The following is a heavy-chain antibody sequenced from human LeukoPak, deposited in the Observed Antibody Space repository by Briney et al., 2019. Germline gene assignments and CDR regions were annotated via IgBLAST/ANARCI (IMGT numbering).Heavy chain of an antibody. CDR3: AKDWAWGWFDP. D-gene: IGHD3-16*01. Sequence: GGSLRLSCAASGFTFSSYEMNWVRQAPGKGLEWVSDISGSGGSTYYADSVKGRFTISRDNSKNTLYLQMNSLRADDTAVYYCAKDWAWGWFDPWGQGTLVTVSS. J-gene: IGHJ5*02. CDR2: ISGSGGST. CDR1: GFTFSSYE. V-gene: IGHV3-23*01.